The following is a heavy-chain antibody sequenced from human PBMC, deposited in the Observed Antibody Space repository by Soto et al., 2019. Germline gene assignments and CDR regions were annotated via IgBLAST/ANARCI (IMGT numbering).Heavy chain of an antibody. D-gene: IGHD2-15*01. Sequence: QVQLVQSGAEVKKPGSSVKVSCKASGGTFSSYAISWVRQAPGQGLEWMGGIIPIFGTANYAQKFQGRVTITADESTSTADMELSSLRSEDTAVYYCARTDIVVVVAATHDYYYYGMDVWGQGTTVTVSS. CDR2: IIPIFGTA. J-gene: IGHJ6*02. CDR1: GGTFSSYA. CDR3: ARTDIVVVVAATHDYYYYGMDV. V-gene: IGHV1-69*01.